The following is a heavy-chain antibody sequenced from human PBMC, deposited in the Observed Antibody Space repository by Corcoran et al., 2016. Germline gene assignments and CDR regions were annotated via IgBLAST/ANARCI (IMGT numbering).Heavy chain of an antibody. Sequence: EVQLVQSGAEVKKSGESLKISCQGSRYSFSNYWIAWVGQMPGEGLEWMGIIYPGDSDTRYSPSFQGQGTISAHKSISTAYLQWSSLKASDTAMYYCAIRHPNRDYFDYWGPGTLVTGSS. J-gene: IGHJ4*02. CDR3: AIRHPNRDYFDY. CDR2: IYPGDSDT. V-gene: IGHV5-51*01. D-gene: IGHD2-8*01. CDR1: RYSFSNYW.